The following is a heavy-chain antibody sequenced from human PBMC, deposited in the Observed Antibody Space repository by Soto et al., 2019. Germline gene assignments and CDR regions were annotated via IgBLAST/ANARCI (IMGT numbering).Heavy chain of an antibody. Sequence: GGSLRLSCVVSGFTFDDYAMHWVRQAPGKGLEWVSSISWNHGGIGYADSVRGRFTVPRDNAKNSLYLQMNSLRREDTAFYYCIRKYYNTLGDYWRQGTLVTVSS. CDR1: GFTFDDYA. V-gene: IGHV3-9*01. CDR2: ISWNHGGI. J-gene: IGHJ4*02. D-gene: IGHD3-9*01. CDR3: IRKYYNTLGDY.